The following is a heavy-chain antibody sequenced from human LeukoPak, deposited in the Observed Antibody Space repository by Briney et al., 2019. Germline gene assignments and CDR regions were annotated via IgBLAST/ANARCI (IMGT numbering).Heavy chain of an antibody. CDR3: VSPPFMPPGPY. J-gene: IGHJ4*02. CDR2: ISSSSSYI. CDR1: GFTFSSYS. D-gene: IGHD2-2*01. V-gene: IGHV3-21*01. Sequence: GGSLRLSCAASGFTFSSYSMNWVRQAPGKELEWVSSISSSSSYIYYADSVKGRFTISRDNAKNSLYLQMNSLRAEDTAVYYCVSPPFMPPGPYWGQGTLVTVSS.